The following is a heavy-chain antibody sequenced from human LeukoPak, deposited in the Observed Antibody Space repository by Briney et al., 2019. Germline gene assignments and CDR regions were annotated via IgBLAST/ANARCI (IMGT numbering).Heavy chain of an antibody. CDR2: IIPIFGTS. CDR3: ARAERTLRMYSSGYYYIDY. V-gene: IGHV1-69*13. CDR1: GGTFSSYA. Sequence: GASVKVSCKASGGTFSSYAISWVRQAPGQGLEWMGGIIPIFGTSNYAQKFQGRVTITADESTSTAYMELSSLRSEDTAVYYCARAERTLRMYSSGYYYIDYWGQGTLVTVSP. J-gene: IGHJ4*02. D-gene: IGHD3-22*01.